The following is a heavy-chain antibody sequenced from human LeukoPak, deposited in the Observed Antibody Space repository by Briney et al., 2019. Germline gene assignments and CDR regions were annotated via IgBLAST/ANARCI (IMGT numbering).Heavy chain of an antibody. V-gene: IGHV1-18*01. Sequence: ASVKVSCKASGYTFTSYGISWVRRAPGQGLEWMGWISAYNGNTNYAQKLQGRVTMTTDTSTSTAYMELRSLRSDDTAVYYCARARSGSYCTGFDYWGQGTLVTVSS. CDR1: GYTFTSYG. CDR2: ISAYNGNT. J-gene: IGHJ4*02. CDR3: ARARSGSYCTGFDY. D-gene: IGHD3-10*01.